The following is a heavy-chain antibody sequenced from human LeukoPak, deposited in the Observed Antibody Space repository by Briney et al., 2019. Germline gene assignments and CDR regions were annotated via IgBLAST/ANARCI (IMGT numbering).Heavy chain of an antibody. V-gene: IGHV1-2*06. D-gene: IGHD1-26*01. CDR2: INPNSCGT. CDR3: ARATSGSYQFDY. Sequence: ASVKVSCKASGYTFTGYYMHWVRHAPGQGLEWMGRINPNSCGTNYAQKFQGRVTMTRDTSISTAYMELSRLRSDDTAVYYCARATSGSYQFDYWGQGTLVTVSS. J-gene: IGHJ4*02. CDR1: GYTFTGYY.